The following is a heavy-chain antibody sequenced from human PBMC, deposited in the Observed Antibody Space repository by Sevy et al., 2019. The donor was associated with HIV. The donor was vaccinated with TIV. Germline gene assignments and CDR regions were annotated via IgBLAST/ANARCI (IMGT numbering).Heavy chain of an antibody. J-gene: IGHJ5*02. CDR3: AKDASSYGGQNWFDP. V-gene: IGHV3-43D*03. CDR1: GFTFDDYA. D-gene: IGHD4-17*01. Sequence: GGSLRLSCAASGFTFDDYAMHWVRQAPGKGLEWVSLISWDGGSTYYADSVKGRFTISRDNSKNSLYLQMNSLRAEDTALYYGAKDASSYGGQNWFDPWGQGTLVTVSS. CDR2: ISWDGGST.